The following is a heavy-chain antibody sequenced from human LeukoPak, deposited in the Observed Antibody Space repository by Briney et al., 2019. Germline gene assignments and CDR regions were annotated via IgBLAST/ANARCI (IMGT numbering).Heavy chain of an antibody. CDR2: ISYDGSNK. CDR1: GFTFSSYA. V-gene: IGHV3-30-3*01. J-gene: IGHJ4*02. CDR3: ARDRSYDFWSGPYYFDY. Sequence: GGSLRLSCAASGFTFSSYAMHWVRQAPGKGLEWVAVISYDGSNKYYADSVKGRFTISRDNSKNTLYLQMNSLRAEDTAVYYCARDRSYDFWSGPYYFDYWGQGTLVTVSS. D-gene: IGHD3-3*01.